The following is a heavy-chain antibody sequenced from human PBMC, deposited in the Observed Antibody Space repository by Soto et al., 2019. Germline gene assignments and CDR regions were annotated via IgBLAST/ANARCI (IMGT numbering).Heavy chain of an antibody. V-gene: IGHV4-31*03. CDR3: ARQDRYGSHLDY. CDR1: GGSISSGGYY. D-gene: IGHD5-18*01. J-gene: IGHJ4*02. CDR2: IYYSGST. Sequence: PSETLSLTCTVSGGSISSGGYYWSWIRQHPGKGLEWIGYIYYSGSTYYNPSLKSRVTISVDTSKNQFSLKLSSVTAADTAVYYCARQDRYGSHLDYWGQGTLVTVSS.